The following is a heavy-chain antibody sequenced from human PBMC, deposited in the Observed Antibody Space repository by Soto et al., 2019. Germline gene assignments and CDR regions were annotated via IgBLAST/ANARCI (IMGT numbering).Heavy chain of an antibody. CDR2: IYYSGST. CDR3: ARGYYYGSGSYYNFPRGYFDY. CDR1: GGYISSYY. D-gene: IGHD3-10*01. V-gene: IGHV4-59*01. Sequence: PSETLSLTCTVSGGYISSYYWSWIRQPPGKGLEWIGYIYYSGSTNYNPSLKSRVTISVDTSKNQFSLKLSSVTAADTAVYYCARGYYYGSGSYYNFPRGYFDYWGQGTLVTVSS. J-gene: IGHJ4*02.